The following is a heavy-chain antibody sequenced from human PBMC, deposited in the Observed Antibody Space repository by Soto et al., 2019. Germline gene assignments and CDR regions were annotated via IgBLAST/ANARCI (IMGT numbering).Heavy chain of an antibody. Sequence: DVQLVESGGGLIQPGGSLRLSCAAFGLTVSGKKYLAWVRQAPGKGLEWLSGLYDVDGTYYADSVKGRFTVSRDSFQSVVYPEFEKLRPDGPAVYFLASWRLQEQSYYIWGLGTTVTVSS. V-gene: IGHV3-53*01. J-gene: IGHJ3*02. CDR1: GLTVSGKKY. CDR2: LYDVDGT. CDR3: ASWRLQEQSYYI. D-gene: IGHD2-21*02.